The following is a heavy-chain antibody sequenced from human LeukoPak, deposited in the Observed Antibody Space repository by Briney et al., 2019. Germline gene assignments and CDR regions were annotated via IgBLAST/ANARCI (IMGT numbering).Heavy chain of an antibody. CDR1: GYTFTSYY. Sequence: ASVKVSCKASGYTFTSYYMHWVRQAPGQGLEWMGIINPSGGSTSYAQKFQGRVTMTRDMSTSTVYMELSSLRSEDTAVYCCARQHVEDYYDSSGYIDYWGQGTLVTVSS. CDR2: INPSGGST. D-gene: IGHD3-22*01. V-gene: IGHV1-46*01. CDR3: ARQHVEDYYDSSGYIDY. J-gene: IGHJ4*02.